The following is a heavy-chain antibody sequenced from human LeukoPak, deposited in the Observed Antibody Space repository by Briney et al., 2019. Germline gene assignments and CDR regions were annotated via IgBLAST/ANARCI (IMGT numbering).Heavy chain of an antibody. CDR2: IYYSGST. CDR3: ARDLADNYGSGSSGMDV. V-gene: IGHV4-39*07. Sequence: PSETLSLTCTVSGGSISSSSYYWGWIRQPPGKGLEWIGSIYYSGSTNYNPSLKSRVTISVDTSKNQFSLKLSSVTAADTAVYYCARDLADNYGSGSSGMDVWGQGTTVTVSS. CDR1: GGSISSSSYY. D-gene: IGHD3-10*01. J-gene: IGHJ6*02.